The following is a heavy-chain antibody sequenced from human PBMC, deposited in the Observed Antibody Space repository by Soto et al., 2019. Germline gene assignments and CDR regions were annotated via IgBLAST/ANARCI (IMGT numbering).Heavy chain of an antibody. V-gene: IGHV3-74*01. CDR1: GFTFSTYW. J-gene: IGHJ6*02. D-gene: IGHD5-18*01. CDR3: ARGIRNYYGVDV. CDR2: IKFDGSTT. Sequence: EVQVVESGGGLVQPGGSLRLSCVASGFTFSTYWMHWVRQAPGKGLVWVSRIKFDGSTTSYADSVKGRFTISRDNAKNTVYLQMNSLRAEDTGLYYCARGIRNYYGVDVWGQGTMVTVSS.